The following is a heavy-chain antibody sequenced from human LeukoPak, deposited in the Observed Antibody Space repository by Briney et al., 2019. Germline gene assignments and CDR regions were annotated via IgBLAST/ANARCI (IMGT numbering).Heavy chain of an antibody. V-gene: IGHV1-3*01. J-gene: IGHJ4*02. CDR3: ANPRYDSSGYYYVD. CDR1: GYTFTDYT. D-gene: IGHD3-22*01. Sequence: ASVKVSCKASGYTFTDYTMRWLRQAPGQRLDWMGWINGGSGNTKYSPEFQGRVTITRDTSASTAYMELSSLRSEDTAVYYCANPRYDSSGYYYVDWGQGTLVTVFS. CDR2: INGGSGNT.